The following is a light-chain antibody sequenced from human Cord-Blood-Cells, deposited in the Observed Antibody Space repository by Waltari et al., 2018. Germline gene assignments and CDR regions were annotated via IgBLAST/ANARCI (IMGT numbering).Light chain of an antibody. J-gene: IGKJ1*01. CDR1: QSISSY. CDR2: AAS. V-gene: IGKV1-39*01. Sequence: DIQMTQSPSSLSASVGDRVTITCRASQSISSYVNWYQQKPGKAPKLLIYAASSLQSGVPSRFSGSGSGTDFTLTISSLQPEAFATYYCQQSYSTPRTFGQGTKVEIK. CDR3: QQSYSTPRT.